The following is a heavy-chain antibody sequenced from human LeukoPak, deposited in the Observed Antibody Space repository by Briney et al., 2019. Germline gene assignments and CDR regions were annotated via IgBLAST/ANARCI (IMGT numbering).Heavy chain of an antibody. V-gene: IGHV1-58*02. CDR2: IVVGSGNT. CDR3: AAGGYYCDSSGSGDYYFDY. J-gene: IGHJ4*02. Sequence: SVKVSCKASGFTFTSSAMQWVRQARGQRLEWIGWIVVGSGNTNYAQKFQERVTITRDMSTSTAYMELSSLRSEDTAVYYCAAGGYYCDSSGSGDYYFDYWGQGTLVTVSS. D-gene: IGHD3-22*01. CDR1: GFTFTSSA.